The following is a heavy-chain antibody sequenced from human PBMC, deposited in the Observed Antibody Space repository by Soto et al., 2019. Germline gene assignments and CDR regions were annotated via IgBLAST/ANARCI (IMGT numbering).Heavy chain of an antibody. CDR2: IYYSGST. D-gene: IGHD3-22*01. V-gene: IGHV4-31*03. Sequence: QVQLQESGPGLVKPSQTLSLTCTVSGGSISSGGYYWSWIRQHPGKGLEWIGYIYYSGSTYYNPSLKSRVTIXXDXSXXQFSLKLSSVTAADTAVYHCARGRYYDSSGYGFDPWGQGTLVTVSS. CDR1: GGSISSGGYY. CDR3: ARGRYYDSSGYGFDP. J-gene: IGHJ5*02.